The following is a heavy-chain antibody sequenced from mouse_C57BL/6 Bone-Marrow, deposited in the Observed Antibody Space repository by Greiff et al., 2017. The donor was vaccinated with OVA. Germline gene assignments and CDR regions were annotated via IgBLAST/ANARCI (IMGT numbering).Heavy chain of an antibody. D-gene: IGHD1-1*01. CDR3: ARTVYDYGSSWDY. Sequence: QVQLQQPGAELVKPGASVKMSCKASGYTFTSYWITWVKQRPGQGLEWIGDIDPGSGSTNYNEKFKSKATLTVDTSSSTAYMQLSSLTSEDSAVYYCARTVYDYGSSWDYWGQGTTLTVSS. CDR2: IDPGSGST. J-gene: IGHJ2*01. CDR1: GYTFTSYW. V-gene: IGHV1-55*01.